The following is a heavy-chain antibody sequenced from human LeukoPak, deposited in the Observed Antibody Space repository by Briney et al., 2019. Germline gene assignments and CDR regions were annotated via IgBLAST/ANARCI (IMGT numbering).Heavy chain of an antibody. V-gene: IGHV4-4*07. J-gene: IGHJ5*02. CDR1: GGSIDNYY. Sequence: SETLSLTCTVSGGSIDNYYWSWIRQPAGKGLEWIGRVYSAGAIYTPFLKSRVSMSLDTSRNQLSLKVTSVTAADTAVYFCARAQTPSWFDPWGKGILVTVSS. CDR2: VYSAGA. CDR3: ARAQTPSWFDP.